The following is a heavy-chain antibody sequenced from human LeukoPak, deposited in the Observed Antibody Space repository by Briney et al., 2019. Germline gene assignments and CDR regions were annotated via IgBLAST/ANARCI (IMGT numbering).Heavy chain of an antibody. V-gene: IGHV3-30*04. CDR2: ISFHGTDT. J-gene: IGHJ4*02. D-gene: IGHD3-22*01. Sequence: GGSLRLSCAASGFTFISYAIHWVRQAPGKGLEWVAVISFHGTDTFYADSVKGRFTISRDNSKNTLYLQMNSLRAEDTAVYYCARDSYYYDSSGYYYAPLWGQGTLVTVSS. CDR3: ARDSYYYDSSGYYYAPL. CDR1: GFTFISYA.